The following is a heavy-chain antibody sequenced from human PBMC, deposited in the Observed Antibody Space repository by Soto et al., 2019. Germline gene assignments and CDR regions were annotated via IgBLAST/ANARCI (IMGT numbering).Heavy chain of an antibody. Sequence: GGSLRLSCAASGFTFSNAWMNWVRQAPGKGLEWVGRIKSKTDGGTTDYAAPVKGRFTISRDDSKNTLYLQMNSLKTEDTAVYYCTTASVVSGYDLGDIVVVTATSDYYGMDVWGQGTTVTVSS. CDR1: GFTFSNAW. D-gene: IGHD2-21*02. V-gene: IGHV3-15*07. J-gene: IGHJ6*02. CDR3: TTASVVSGYDLGDIVVVTATSDYYGMDV. CDR2: IKSKTDGGTT.